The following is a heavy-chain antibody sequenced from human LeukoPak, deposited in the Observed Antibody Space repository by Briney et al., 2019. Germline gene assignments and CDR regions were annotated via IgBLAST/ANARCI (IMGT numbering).Heavy chain of an antibody. V-gene: IGHV1-18*01. CDR2: ISAYNGNT. J-gene: IGHJ6*02. D-gene: IGHD2-2*01. CDR3: ARETDIVVAPAALAYGMDV. Sequence: ASVKVSCKASGYTFTSYGISWVRQAPGQGLEWMGWISAYNGNTNYAQKLQGRVTMTTDTSTSTAYMELRSLRSDDTAVYYCARETDIVVAPAALAYGMDVWGQGTTVTVSS. CDR1: GYTFTSYG.